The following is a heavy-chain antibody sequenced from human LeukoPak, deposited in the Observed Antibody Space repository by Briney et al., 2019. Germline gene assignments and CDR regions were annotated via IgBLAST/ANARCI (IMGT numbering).Heavy chain of an antibody. CDR2: IYYSGST. D-gene: IGHD3-22*01. V-gene: IGHV4-31*03. CDR1: GGSISSGGYY. Sequence: PSETLSLSSTVSGGSISSGGYYWSWIRQHPGKGLEWIGYIYYSGSTYHNPSLKSRVTISVDTSKNQFSLKLSSVTAADTAVYYCARDHYDSSKNYYYYYMDVWGKGTTVTVSS. CDR3: ARDHYDSSKNYYYYYMDV. J-gene: IGHJ6*03.